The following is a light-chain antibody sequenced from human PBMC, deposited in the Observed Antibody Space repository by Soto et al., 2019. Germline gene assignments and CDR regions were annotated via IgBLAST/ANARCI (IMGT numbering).Light chain of an antibody. CDR1: QYINTR. Sequence: ELVLTQSAATLSLFTGDRVTLSCRASQYINTRLAWYQHRPGQAPRLLIYQTSLRAAGIPARFSASGSGTDFTLTISRLEPEDFAVYYCQQYGSSLTWTFGQGTKVDIK. J-gene: IGKJ1*01. CDR3: QQYGSSLTWT. V-gene: IGKV3-20*01. CDR2: QTS.